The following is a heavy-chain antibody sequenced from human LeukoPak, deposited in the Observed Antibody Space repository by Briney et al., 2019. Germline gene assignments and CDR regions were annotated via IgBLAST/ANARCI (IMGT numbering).Heavy chain of an antibody. CDR1: GYTFTSYY. D-gene: IGHD2/OR15-2a*01. J-gene: IGHJ1*01. V-gene: IGHV1-2*02. CDR3: ARSTTPNENEYFEH. Sequence: ASVKVSCKASGYTFTSYYMHWVRQAPGQGLEWMGWINPNSGGTNYIQKFQGRITMTRDTSISTAYMELSRLRSDDTAVYFCARSTTPNENEYFEHWGQGTLVTVSS. CDR2: INPNSGGT.